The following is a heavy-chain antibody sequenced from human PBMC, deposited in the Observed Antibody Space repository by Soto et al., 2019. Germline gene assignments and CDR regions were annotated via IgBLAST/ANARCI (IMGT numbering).Heavy chain of an antibody. CDR1: GYTFTSYG. V-gene: IGHV1-18*01. CDR2: ISAYNGNT. Sequence: ASVKVSCKASGYTFTSYGISWVRQAPGQGLEWMGWISAYNGNTNYAQKLQGRVTMNTDTSTSTAYMELRSLRSDDTAVYYCARDFFHSSGYYYVPAPGYWGQGTLVTLSS. D-gene: IGHD3-22*01. CDR3: ARDFFHSSGYYYVPAPGY. J-gene: IGHJ4*02.